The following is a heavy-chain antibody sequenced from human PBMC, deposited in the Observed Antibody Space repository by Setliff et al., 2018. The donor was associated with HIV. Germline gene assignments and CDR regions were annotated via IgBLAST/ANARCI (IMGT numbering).Heavy chain of an antibody. CDR2: INAANGNT. V-gene: IGHV1-3*01. Sequence: ASVKVSCKASGYTFTRNIVHWVRQAPGQRLEWMGRINAANGNTKYSQKFQGRVTITRDTSATTVYMELHSLRSEDTAVYYCARDIGTVWHNWFDPWGQGTLVTVSS. D-gene: IGHD3-16*02. CDR3: ARDIGTVWHNWFDP. J-gene: IGHJ5*02. CDR1: GYTFTRNI.